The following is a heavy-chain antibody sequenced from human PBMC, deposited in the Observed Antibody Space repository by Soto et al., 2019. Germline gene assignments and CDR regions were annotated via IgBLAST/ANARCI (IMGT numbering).Heavy chain of an antibody. CDR1: GFTFSSYG. Sequence: PGGSLRLSCAASGFTFSSYGMHWVRQAPGKGLEWVAVISYDGSNKYYADSVKGRFTISRDNSKNTLYLQMNSLRAEDTAVYYCAKGSITMVRGVTLDYWGQGTLVTVSS. J-gene: IGHJ4*02. D-gene: IGHD3-10*01. CDR3: AKGSITMVRGVTLDY. CDR2: ISYDGSNK. V-gene: IGHV3-30*18.